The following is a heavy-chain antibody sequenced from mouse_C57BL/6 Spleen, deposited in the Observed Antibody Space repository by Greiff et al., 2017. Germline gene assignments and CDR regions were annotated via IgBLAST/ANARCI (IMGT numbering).Heavy chain of an antibody. CDR2: IYPGGGYT. D-gene: IGHD2-3*01. J-gene: IGHJ2*01. CDR3: ARLDGYYHYFDY. V-gene: IGHV1-63*01. CDR1: GYTFTNYW. Sequence: QVHVKQSGAELVRPGASVKMSCKASGYTFTNYWIGWAKQRPGHGLEWIGDIYPGGGYTNYNEKFKGKATLTADKSSSTAYMQFSSLTSEDSAIYYCARLDGYYHYFDYWGQGTTLTVSS.